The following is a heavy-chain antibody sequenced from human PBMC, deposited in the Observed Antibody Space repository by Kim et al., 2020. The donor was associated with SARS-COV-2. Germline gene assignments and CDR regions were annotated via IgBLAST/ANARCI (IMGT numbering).Heavy chain of an antibody. CDR1: GFTFSSYE. J-gene: IGHJ4*02. CDR2: ISSSGSTI. V-gene: IGHV3-48*03. CDR3: ARGSVEALDY. Sequence: GGSLRLSCAASGFTFSSYEMNWVRQAPGKGLEWVSYISSSGSTIYYADSVKGRFTISRDNAKNSLYLQMNSLRAEDTAVYYCARGSVEALDYWGQGTLVTVSS. D-gene: IGHD2-15*01.